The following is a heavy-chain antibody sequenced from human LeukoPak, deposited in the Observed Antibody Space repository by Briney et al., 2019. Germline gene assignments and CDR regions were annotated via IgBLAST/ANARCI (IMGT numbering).Heavy chain of an antibody. V-gene: IGHV1-2*02. CDR2: INPNSGGT. J-gene: IGHJ6*02. D-gene: IGHD2-2*01. CDR3: ARATSLVVPAADHYYYGLDV. Sequence: ASVKVSCKASGYTFTDYYMHWVRQAPGQGLEWMGWINPNSGGTNYQGRVTMTRDTPISTAYMELSRLRSDDTAVYYCARATSLVVPAADHYYYGLDVWGQGTTVTVSS. CDR1: GYTFTDYY.